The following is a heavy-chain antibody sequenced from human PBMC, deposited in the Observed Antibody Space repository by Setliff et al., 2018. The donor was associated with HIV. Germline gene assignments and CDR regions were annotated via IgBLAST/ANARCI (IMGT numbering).Heavy chain of an antibody. CDR1: GGSINSYY. Sequence: ETLSLTCTVSGGSINSYYWNWIRQSPGKGLEWIGYIGYNGDTSYNPSLNSRVTLSVDRSKNQFSLKLSSVSAADTAVYFCARWGASGGRPDWHAFDMWGQGTMVTVSS. CDR2: IGYNGDT. V-gene: IGHV4-59*01. D-gene: IGHD2-15*01. J-gene: IGHJ3*02. CDR3: ARWGASGGRPDWHAFDM.